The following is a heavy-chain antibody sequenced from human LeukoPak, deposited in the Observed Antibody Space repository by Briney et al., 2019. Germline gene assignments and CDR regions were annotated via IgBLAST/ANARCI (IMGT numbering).Heavy chain of an antibody. CDR2: IYYSGST. J-gene: IGHJ4*02. CDR3: ARGGATPYFDY. D-gene: IGHD1-26*01. Sequence: SETLSLTCTVSGGSISSSSYYWGWIRQPPGKGLEWIGSIYYSGSTYYNPSLKSRVTISVDTSKNQFSLKLSSVTAADTAVYYCARGGATPYFDYWGQGTLVTVSP. CDR1: GGSISSSSYY. V-gene: IGHV4-39*01.